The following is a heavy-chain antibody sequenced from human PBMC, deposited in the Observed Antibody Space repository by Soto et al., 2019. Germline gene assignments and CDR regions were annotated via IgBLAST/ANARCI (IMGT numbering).Heavy chain of an antibody. J-gene: IGHJ6*01. Sequence: HPVGSLRLSCASSVCTLSGYVLHWVRQSPGKGLEWVALISYDGSDKNYGDSVKGRFTISRDNSKNTLYLQMDSLRAEDTAMYYCATGRKWENSYGMEVWGQGTTVSVS. CDR1: VCTLSGYV. D-gene: IGHD1-26*01. CDR3: ATGRKWENSYGMEV. V-gene: IGHV3-30-3*01. CDR2: ISYDGSDK.